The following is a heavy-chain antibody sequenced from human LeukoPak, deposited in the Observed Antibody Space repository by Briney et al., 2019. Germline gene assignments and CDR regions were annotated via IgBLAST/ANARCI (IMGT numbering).Heavy chain of an antibody. V-gene: IGHV4-59*01. D-gene: IGHD6-19*01. Sequence: SETLSLTCTVSGGSISSYYWSWIRQPPGKGLEWIGYIYYSGSTNYNPSLKSRVTISVDTSKNQFSLKLSSVTAADTAVYCCARDRRASSRGWFHDAFDIWGQGTMVTVSS. CDR1: GGSISSYY. J-gene: IGHJ3*02. CDR3: ARDRRASSRGWFHDAFDI. CDR2: IYYSGST.